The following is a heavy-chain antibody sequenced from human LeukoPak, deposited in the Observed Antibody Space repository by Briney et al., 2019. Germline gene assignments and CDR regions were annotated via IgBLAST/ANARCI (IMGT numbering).Heavy chain of an antibody. V-gene: IGHV5-51*01. D-gene: IGHD3-10*01. CDR1: GYSFTSYW. Sequence: GESLKISCKGSGYSFTSYWIGWVRQMPGKGLEWMGIIYPGDSDPRYSPSFQGQVTISVDKSIITAYLQWSSLKASDTAIYYCARLRYGSGSYYGMDVWGQGTTVAVSS. J-gene: IGHJ6*02. CDR2: IYPGDSDP. CDR3: ARLRYGSGSYYGMDV.